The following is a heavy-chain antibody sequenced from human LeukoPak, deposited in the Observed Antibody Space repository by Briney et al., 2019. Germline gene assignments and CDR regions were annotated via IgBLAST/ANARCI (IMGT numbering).Heavy chain of an antibody. V-gene: IGHV3-23*01. CDR3: ARDYYDSVSYGMDV. CDR1: GFTFTDYA. D-gene: IGHD3-22*01. J-gene: IGHJ6*02. CDR2: ISHSGGGT. Sequence: QPGGSLRLSCAASGFTFTDYAMSWVRQAPEKGLEWVSTISHSGGGTYYAESVKGRFTISRDNSKNTVYLQMNSLRAEDTAVYYCARDYYDSVSYGMDVWGQGTTVTVSS.